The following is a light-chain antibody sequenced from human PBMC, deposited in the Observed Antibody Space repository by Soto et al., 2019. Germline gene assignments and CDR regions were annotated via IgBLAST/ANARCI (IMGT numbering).Light chain of an antibody. J-gene: IGKJ4*01. CDR2: VAT. V-gene: IGKV1-33*01. CDR1: HDVSRD. CDR3: QQYNSMLS. Sequence: DIQMTQSPSSLSASEGDRVTITCQSSHDVSRDLNWFQQKPGEAPQLLIYVATNLERGVRSRFSGSGTGPDFALTISRLQREDLATYYCQQYNSMLSFGGGTEVEIK.